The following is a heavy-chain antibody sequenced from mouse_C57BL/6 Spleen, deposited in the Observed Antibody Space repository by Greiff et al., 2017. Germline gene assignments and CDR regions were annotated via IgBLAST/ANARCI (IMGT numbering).Heavy chain of an antibody. CDR3: ASYGSSYYYFDY. CDR2: ISSGGSYT. D-gene: IGHD1-1*01. Sequence: EVQLVESGGDLVKPGGSLKLSCAASGFTFSSYGMSWVRQTPDKRLEWVATISSGGSYTYYPDSVKGRFTISRDNAKNTLYLQMSSLKSEDTAMYYCASYGSSYYYFDYWGQGTTLTVSS. J-gene: IGHJ2*01. CDR1: GFTFSSYG. V-gene: IGHV5-6*01.